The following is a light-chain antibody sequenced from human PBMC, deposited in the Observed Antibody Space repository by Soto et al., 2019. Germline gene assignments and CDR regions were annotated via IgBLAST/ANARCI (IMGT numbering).Light chain of an antibody. J-gene: IGKJ2*01. CDR2: VAS. V-gene: IGKV1-39*01. CDR3: QPNYNTTSS. CDR1: QSIRNY. Sequence: DIQMTQSPSSLSASVGDRVTITCRASQSIRNYVNWYQQKPGKAPKFLIYVASTLQSGVPSRFRGSGSGTDFTPTISSPQTEDFATYYCQPNYNTTSSFGPRTKLEIK.